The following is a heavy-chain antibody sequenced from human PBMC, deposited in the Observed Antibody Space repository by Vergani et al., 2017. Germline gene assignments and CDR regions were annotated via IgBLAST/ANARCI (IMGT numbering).Heavy chain of an antibody. J-gene: IGHJ4*02. V-gene: IGHV4-61*02. CDR1: GGSISSGSYY. CDR3: ARVKADYSNYFDY. Sequence: QVQLQESGPGLVKPSQTLSLTCTVSGGSISSGSYYWSWIRQPAGKGLEWIGRIYTSGSTNYNPSLKSRVTISVDTSKNQFSLKLSSVTAADTAVYYCARVKADYSNYFDYWGQGTLVTVSS. CDR2: IYTSGST. D-gene: IGHD4-11*01.